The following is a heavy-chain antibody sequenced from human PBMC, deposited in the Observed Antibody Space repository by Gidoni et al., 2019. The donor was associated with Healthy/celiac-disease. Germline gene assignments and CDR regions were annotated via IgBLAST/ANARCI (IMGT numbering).Heavy chain of an antibody. J-gene: IGHJ6*02. D-gene: IGHD4-17*01. V-gene: IGHV5-10-1*03. Sequence: EVQLVQSGAEVKKPGESLRISCKGSGYSFTSYWISWVRQMPGKGLEWMGRIDPSDSYTNYSPSFQGHVTISADKSISTAYLQWSSLKASDTAMYYCASAVTVTTHYYYYGMDVWGQGTTVTVSS. CDR3: ASAVTVTTHYYYYGMDV. CDR1: GYSFTSYW. CDR2: IDPSDSYT.